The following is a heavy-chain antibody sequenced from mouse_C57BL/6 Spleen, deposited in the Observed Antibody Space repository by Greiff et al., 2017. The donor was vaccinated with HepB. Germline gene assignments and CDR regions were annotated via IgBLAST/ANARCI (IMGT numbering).Heavy chain of an antibody. Sequence: QVQLQQSGPGLVQPSQILSITCTVSGFSLTSYGVHWVRQSPGKGLEWLGVIWSGGSTDYNAAFISRLSISKDNSKSQVFFKMNSLQADDTAIYYCARKPGSSYWYFDVWGTGTTVTVSS. CDR3: ARKPGSSYWYFDV. J-gene: IGHJ1*03. CDR2: IWSGGST. D-gene: IGHD1-1*01. CDR1: GFSLTSYG. V-gene: IGHV2-2*01.